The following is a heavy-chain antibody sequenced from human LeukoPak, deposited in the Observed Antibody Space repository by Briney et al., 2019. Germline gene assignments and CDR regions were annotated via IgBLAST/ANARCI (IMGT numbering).Heavy chain of an antibody. J-gene: IGHJ4*02. D-gene: IGHD5-18*01. V-gene: IGHV3-30-3*01. CDR2: ISYDGSNK. CDR1: GFTFSSYA. CDR3: ARGGYSYGDYFDY. Sequence: GRSLRLSCAASGFTFSSYAMHWVRQAPGKGLEWVAVISYDGSNKYYADSVKGRFTISRDNSKNTLYLQMNSLRAEDTAVYYCARGGYSYGDYFDYWGQGTLVTVFS.